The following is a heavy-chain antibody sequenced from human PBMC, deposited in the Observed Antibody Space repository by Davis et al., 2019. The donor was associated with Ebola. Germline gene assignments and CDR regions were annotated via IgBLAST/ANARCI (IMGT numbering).Heavy chain of an antibody. J-gene: IGHJ4*02. CDR3: AKANLEDTMIVVVNGPFDY. Sequence: GGSLRLSCAASGFTVSSNYMSWVRQAPGKGLEWVSVIYSGGSTYYADSVKGRFTISRDNTKNTLYLQMNSLRAEDTAVYYCAKANLEDTMIVVVNGPFDYWGQGTLVTVSS. V-gene: IGHV3-53*01. CDR1: GFTVSSNY. CDR2: IYSGGST. D-gene: IGHD3-22*01.